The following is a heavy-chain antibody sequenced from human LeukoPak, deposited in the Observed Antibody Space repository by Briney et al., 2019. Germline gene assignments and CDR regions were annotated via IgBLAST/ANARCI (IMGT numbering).Heavy chain of an antibody. J-gene: IGHJ4*02. Sequence: GGSLRLSCAASGFTFSTYWMHWVRQVPGKGLVWVSHVNGGGTSTSYVGSVKGRFTISRDNAKNMLYLQMNSLRADDTAMYYCARGAGGLDYWGQGILVTVSS. CDR3: ARGAGGLDY. CDR1: GFTFSTYW. V-gene: IGHV3-74*01. CDR2: VNGGGTST. D-gene: IGHD6-13*01.